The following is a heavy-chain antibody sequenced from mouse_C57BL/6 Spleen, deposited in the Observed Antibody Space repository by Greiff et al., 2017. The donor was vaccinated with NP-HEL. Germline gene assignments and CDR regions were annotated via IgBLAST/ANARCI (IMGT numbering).Heavy chain of an antibody. V-gene: IGHV1-81*01. CDR3: ARGGLPLFAY. CDR1: GYTFTSYG. J-gene: IGHJ3*01. D-gene: IGHD3-1*01. CDR2: IYPRSGNT. Sequence: VQLQESGAELARPGASVKLSCKASGYTFTSYGISWVKQRTGQGLEWIGEIYPRSGNTYYNEKFKGKATLTADKSSSTAYMELRSLTSEDSAVYFCARGGLPLFAYWGQGTLVTVSA.